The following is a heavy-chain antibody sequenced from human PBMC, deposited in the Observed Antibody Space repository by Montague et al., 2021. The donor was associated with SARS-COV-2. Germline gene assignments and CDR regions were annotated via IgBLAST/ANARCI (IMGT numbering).Heavy chain of an antibody. V-gene: IGHV4-4*07. D-gene: IGHD3-10*01. J-gene: IGHJ6*02. CDR1: GGSISNYY. CDR3: ARDRPRPYSYAPGTYTLGGYGMDV. CDR2: IYASGNT. Sequence: SETLSLTCTVSGGSISNYYWSWIRQPPGKGLEWIGHIYASGNTNYNPSLKSRVTISVDTSKNQFSLKLGSVTAADTAVYYCARDRPRPYSYAPGTYTLGGYGMDVWGQGTTVTVSS.